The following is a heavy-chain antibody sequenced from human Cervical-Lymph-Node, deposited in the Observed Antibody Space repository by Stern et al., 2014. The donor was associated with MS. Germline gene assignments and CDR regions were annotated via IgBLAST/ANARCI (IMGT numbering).Heavy chain of an antibody. CDR2: IYTSGST. D-gene: IGHD6-13*01. Sequence: QLQLQESGPGLVKPSQTLSLTCTVSGGSISRGTYYWSWIRQPAGKGLEWIGRIYTSGSTNYNPSLKSRVTISLDTSKNHFSLKLNSVTAADTAVYYCAREDSSSWYPNFDFWGQGTLVTVSS. J-gene: IGHJ4*02. V-gene: IGHV4-61*02. CDR1: GGSISRGTYY. CDR3: AREDSSSWYPNFDF.